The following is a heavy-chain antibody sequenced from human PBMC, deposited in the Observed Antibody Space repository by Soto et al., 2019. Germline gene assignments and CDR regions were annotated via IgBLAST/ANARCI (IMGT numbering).Heavy chain of an antibody. CDR3: ARDHKGGYYYYGMDV. Sequence: PGESLRLSCAASGFTFSSYEMKWIRQAPGKGLEWVSYISSSGSTIYYADSVKGRFTISRDNAKNSLYLQMNSLRAEDTAVYYCARDHKGGYYYYGMDVWGQGTTVTVSS. J-gene: IGHJ6*02. V-gene: IGHV3-48*03. CDR1: GFTFSSYE. CDR2: ISSSGSTI.